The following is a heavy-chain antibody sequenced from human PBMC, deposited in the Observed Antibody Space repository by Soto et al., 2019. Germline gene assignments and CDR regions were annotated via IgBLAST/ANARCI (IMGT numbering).Heavy chain of an antibody. J-gene: IGHJ3*01. CDR3: ASYHDSRGQA. CDR1: VFTSSDYY. V-gene: IGHV3-11*01. D-gene: IGHD3-22*01. Sequence: WESLRLACVPSVFTSSDYYMSWIRQAPGKGLEWISYISSSGSTIYYADSVKGRFTISRDNAKNSLYLQMNSLRAEDTAVYYCASYHDSRGQAWGQGTMVTFS. CDR2: ISSSGSTI.